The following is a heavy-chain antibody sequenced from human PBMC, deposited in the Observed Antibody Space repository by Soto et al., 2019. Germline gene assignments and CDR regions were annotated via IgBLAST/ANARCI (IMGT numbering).Heavy chain of an antibody. J-gene: IGHJ6*02. CDR3: ARGPFRPSAMDV. CDR2: TIPALGKT. Sequence: ASVKVSCKASGYTFTGYYMHWVRQAPGQGLEWMGGTIPALGKTHYIEKFQGRVTITVDDATRTVYMEVRDLTSEDTAIYYCARGPFRPSAMDVWGQGTTVTVSS. V-gene: IGHV1-2*02. CDR1: GYTFTGYY. D-gene: IGHD3-10*01.